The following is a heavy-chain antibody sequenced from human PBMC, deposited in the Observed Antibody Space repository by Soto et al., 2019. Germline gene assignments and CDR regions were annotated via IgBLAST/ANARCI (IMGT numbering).Heavy chain of an antibody. V-gene: IGHV1-69*02. CDR3: ARGREYYDSSGYSH. J-gene: IGHJ4*02. CDR2: IIPILGIA. CDR1: GGTFSSYT. D-gene: IGHD3-22*01. Sequence: SVKVSCKASGGTFSSYTISWVRQAPGQGLEWMGRIIPILGIANYAQKFQGRVTITADKSTSTAYMELSSLRSEDTAVYYCARGREYYDSSGYSHWGQGTLVTVSS.